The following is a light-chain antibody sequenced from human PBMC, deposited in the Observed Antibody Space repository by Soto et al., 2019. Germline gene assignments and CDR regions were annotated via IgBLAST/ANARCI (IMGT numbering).Light chain of an antibody. J-gene: IGKJ5*01. Sequence: EIVLTQSPGTLSLSPGERATLSCRASQTVTNDYLAWYQQKDGQAPRLLIYHASTRATGIPDRFSGSGSGPEYTLTISRLEREDFAVYSCQQYGFSPISFGQGTRLELK. CDR1: QTVTNDY. CDR3: QQYGFSPIS. V-gene: IGKV3-20*01. CDR2: HAS.